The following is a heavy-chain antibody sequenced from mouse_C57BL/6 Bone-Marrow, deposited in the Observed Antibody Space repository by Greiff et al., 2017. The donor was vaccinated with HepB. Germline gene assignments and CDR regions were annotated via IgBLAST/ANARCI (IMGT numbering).Heavy chain of an antibody. D-gene: IGHD2-3*01. J-gene: IGHJ4*01. CDR2: ISSGSSTI. CDR1: GFTFSDYG. CDR3: ARRWRYAMDY. Sequence: EVMLVESGGGLVKPGGSLKLSCAASGFTFSDYGMHWVRQAPEKGLAWVAYISSGSSTIYYADTVKGRFTISRDNAKNTLFLQMTILRSEDTAMYYCARRWRYAMDYWGQGTSVTVSS. V-gene: IGHV5-17*01.